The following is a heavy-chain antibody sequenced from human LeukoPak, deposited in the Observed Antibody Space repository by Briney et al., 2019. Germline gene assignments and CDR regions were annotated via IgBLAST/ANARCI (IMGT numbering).Heavy chain of an antibody. V-gene: IGHV3-30*02. J-gene: IGHJ3*02. CDR1: GFTFSSYG. Sequence: GGSLRLSCAASGFTFSSYGMHWVRQAPGKGLEWVAFIRYDGSNKYYADSVKGRFTISRDNSKNTLYLQMNSLRAEDTAVYYCAKGKSWGPPHRPEGEDAFDIWGQGTMVTVSS. CDR2: IRYDGSNK. D-gene: IGHD7-27*01. CDR3: AKGKSWGPPHRPEGEDAFDI.